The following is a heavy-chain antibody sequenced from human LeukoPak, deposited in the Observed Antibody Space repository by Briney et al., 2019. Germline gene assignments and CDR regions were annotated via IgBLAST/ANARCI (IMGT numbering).Heavy chain of an antibody. Sequence: GGSLRLSCAASGFSFRSYSMDWVRQAPGKGLEWVSSITGSSSYISYADSVKGRFTISRDNAENSLFLQMNSLRPEDTAVYFCASTPYGGFDYWGQGTLVTVSS. CDR1: GFSFRSYS. CDR3: ASTPYGGFDY. CDR2: ITGSSSYI. J-gene: IGHJ4*02. V-gene: IGHV3-21*01. D-gene: IGHD4-23*01.